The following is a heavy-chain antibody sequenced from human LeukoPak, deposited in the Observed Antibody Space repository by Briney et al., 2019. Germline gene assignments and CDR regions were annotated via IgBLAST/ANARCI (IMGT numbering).Heavy chain of an antibody. D-gene: IGHD2-15*01. CDR3: ARDPYCSGGSCYSALFDP. CDR2: IYTNGNT. Sequence: PSETLSLTCTVSGGSISSYYWSWIRQPAGKGLEWIGRIYTNGNTNYNPSLKSRVTMSVDTSKNQFSLKLSSVTAADTAVYYCARDPYCSGGSCYSALFDPWGQGTLVTVSS. V-gene: IGHV4-4*07. CDR1: GGSISSYY. J-gene: IGHJ5*02.